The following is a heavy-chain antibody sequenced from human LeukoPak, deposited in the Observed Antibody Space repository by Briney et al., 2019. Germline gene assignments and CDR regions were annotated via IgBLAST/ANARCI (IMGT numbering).Heavy chain of an antibody. Sequence: GGSLRLSCAASGFAFSNAWMSWVRQAPGKGLEWVGRIKSKTDGGTTDYAAPVKGRFTISRDDSKNTLYLQMNSLKTEDTAVYYCTAGYYDFWSGLYWGQGTLVTVPS. J-gene: IGHJ4*02. CDR2: IKSKTDGGTT. D-gene: IGHD3-3*01. CDR3: TAGYYDFWSGLY. CDR1: GFAFSNAW. V-gene: IGHV3-15*01.